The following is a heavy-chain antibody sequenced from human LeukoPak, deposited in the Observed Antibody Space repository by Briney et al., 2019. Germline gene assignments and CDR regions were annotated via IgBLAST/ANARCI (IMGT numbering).Heavy chain of an antibody. CDR2: INPNSGGT. J-gene: IGHJ4*02. D-gene: IGHD5-18*01. V-gene: IGHV1-2*02. CDR3: AREVRYSYGSIDY. CDR1: GYTFTGYY. Sequence: ASVKVSCKASGYTFTGYYMHWVRQAPGQGLEWMGWINPNSGGTNYAQKFQGRVTMTRDTSISIAYMELSRLRSDDTAVYYCAREVRYSYGSIDYWGQGTLVTVSS.